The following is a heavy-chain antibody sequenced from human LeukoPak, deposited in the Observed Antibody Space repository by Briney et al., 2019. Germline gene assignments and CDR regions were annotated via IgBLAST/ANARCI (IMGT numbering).Heavy chain of an antibody. CDR2: INHSGST. J-gene: IGHJ4*02. CDR1: GGSFSGYY. V-gene: IGHV4-34*01. Sequence: SETLSLTGAVYGGSFSGYYWSWIRQPPGKGLEWIGEINHSGSTNYNPSLKSRVTISADTSKNQFSLKLSSVTAADTAVYYCARRGATLRYWGQGTLVTVSS. D-gene: IGHD1-26*01. CDR3: ARRGATLRY.